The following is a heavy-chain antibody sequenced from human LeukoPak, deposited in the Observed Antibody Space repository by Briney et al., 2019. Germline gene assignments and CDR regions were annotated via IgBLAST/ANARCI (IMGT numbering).Heavy chain of an antibody. J-gene: IGHJ6*02. CDR1: GGTFSSYA. D-gene: IGHD6-19*01. V-gene: IGHV1-69*13. CDR3: ARGGDSSGWYSIYYYYGMDV. CDR2: IIPIFGTA. Sequence: SVKVSCKASGGTFSSYAISWVRQAPGQGLEWMGGIIPIFGTANYAQKFQGRVTITADESTSTAYMELSSLRSEDTAVYYCARGGDSSGWYSIYYYYGMDVWGQGTTVTVSS.